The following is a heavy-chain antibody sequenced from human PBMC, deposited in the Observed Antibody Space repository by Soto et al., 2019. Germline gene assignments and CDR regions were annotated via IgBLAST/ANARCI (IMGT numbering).Heavy chain of an antibody. CDR1: GGSFSGYY. D-gene: IGHD1-26*01. J-gene: IGHJ5*02. CDR2: INHSGST. V-gene: IGHV4-34*01. Sequence: PSETLSLTCAVYGGSFSGYYWSCIRQPPGKGLEWIGEINHSGSTNYNPSLKSRVTISVDTSKNQFSLKLSSVTAADTAVYYCARGRRGSYRIDWFDPWGQGTLVTVSS. CDR3: ARGRRGSYRIDWFDP.